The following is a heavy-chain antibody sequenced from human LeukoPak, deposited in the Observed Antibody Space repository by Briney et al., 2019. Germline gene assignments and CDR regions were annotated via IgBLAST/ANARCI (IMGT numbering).Heavy chain of an antibody. CDR2: INPKIIGT. CDR3: ARSQGGLLLPFDY. J-gene: IGHJ4*02. V-gene: IGHV1-2*02. CDR1: GYTFTSYY. D-gene: IGHD1-26*01. Sequence: EASVKVSCKAAGYTFTSYYLHWVRQAPGQGLEWMGWINPKIIGTNYAQKLQDRVTMTRDTSISTAYMELSRLRSDDTAVYYCARSQGGLLLPFDYWGQGTLVTVSS.